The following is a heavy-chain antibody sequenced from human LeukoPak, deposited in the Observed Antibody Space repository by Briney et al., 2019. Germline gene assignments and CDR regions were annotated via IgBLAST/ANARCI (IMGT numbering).Heavy chain of an antibody. J-gene: IGHJ4*02. CDR2: ISFDGSDA. V-gene: IGHV3-74*01. CDR1: GFTFSGFW. D-gene: IGHD3-10*01. CDR3: AKGGTMVRGVRDPFDY. Sequence: PGGSLRLSCAASGFTFSGFWMHWVRHAPGKGLVWVSCISFDGSDATYADSVKGRFTISRDNSKNTLYLQMNSLRAEDTAVYYCAKGGTMVRGVRDPFDYWGQGTLVTVSS.